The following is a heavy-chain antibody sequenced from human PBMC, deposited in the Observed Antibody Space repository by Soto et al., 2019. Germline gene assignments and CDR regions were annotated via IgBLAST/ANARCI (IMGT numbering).Heavy chain of an antibody. V-gene: IGHV3-23*01. D-gene: IGHD6-6*01. CDR3: ARRAFGSSRSFDI. CDR1: GFAFSSHP. Sequence: GGSLRLSCAASGFAFSSHPMSWVRQAPERRLEWVSGISDSGGLTYNADSVKGRFTISRDNSKNTLYLQMNSLRAEDTALYYCARRAFGSSRSFDIWGQGTMVTVSS. CDR2: ISDSGGLT. J-gene: IGHJ3*02.